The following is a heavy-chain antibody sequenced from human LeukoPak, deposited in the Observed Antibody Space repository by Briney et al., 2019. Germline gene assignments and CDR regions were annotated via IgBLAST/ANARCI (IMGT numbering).Heavy chain of an antibody. D-gene: IGHD5-18*01. J-gene: IGHJ3*02. CDR3: ADTATVTGAFDI. V-gene: IGHV1-58*01. CDR2: IVVGSGNT. CDR1: GFTFTSSA. Sequence: ASVKVSCKASGFTFTSSAVQWVRQARGQRLEWIGWIVVGSGNTNYAQKFQERVTITRDMSTSTAYMELSSLRSEDTAVYYCADTATVTGAFDIWGQGTMVTVSS.